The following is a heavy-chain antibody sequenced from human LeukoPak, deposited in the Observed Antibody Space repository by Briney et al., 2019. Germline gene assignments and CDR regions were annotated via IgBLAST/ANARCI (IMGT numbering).Heavy chain of an antibody. Sequence: GASVKVSCKASGGTFSSYAISWVRQAPGQGLEWMGRIIPILGIANYAQKFQGRVTITADKSTSTAYMELSGLRSEDTAVYYCARDLGDGYNYLPYYWGQGTLVTVSS. V-gene: IGHV1-69*04. CDR2: IIPILGIA. D-gene: IGHD5-24*01. CDR3: ARDLGDGYNYLPYY. CDR1: GGTFSSYA. J-gene: IGHJ4*02.